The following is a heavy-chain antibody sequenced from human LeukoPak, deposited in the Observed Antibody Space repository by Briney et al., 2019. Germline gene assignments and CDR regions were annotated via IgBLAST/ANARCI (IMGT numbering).Heavy chain of an antibody. Sequence: GGSLRLSCAASGFTFSSYGMHWFRQAPGKGLEWVAVIWYDGSNKYYADSVKGRFTISRDNSKNTLYLQMNSLRAEDTAVYYCARDYGGNSGLDYWGQGTLVTVSS. J-gene: IGHJ4*02. D-gene: IGHD4-23*01. CDR3: ARDYGGNSGLDY. CDR1: GFTFSSYG. V-gene: IGHV3-33*01. CDR2: IWYDGSNK.